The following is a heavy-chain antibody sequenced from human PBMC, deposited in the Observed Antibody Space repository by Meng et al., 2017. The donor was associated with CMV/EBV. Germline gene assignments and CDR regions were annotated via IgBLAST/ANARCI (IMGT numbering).Heavy chain of an antibody. CDR3: ARGVYRSSTSCYMPGYFDL. CDR1: GFTFSSYW. D-gene: IGHD2-2*02. J-gene: IGHJ2*01. CDR2: INSDGSST. Sequence: GESLKISCAASGFTFSSYWMHWVRQAPGKGLVWVSRINSDGSSTSYADSVKGRFTISRDNAKNTLYLQMNSLRAEDTAVYYCARGVYRSSTSCYMPGYFDLWGRGTLVTVSS. V-gene: IGHV3-74*01.